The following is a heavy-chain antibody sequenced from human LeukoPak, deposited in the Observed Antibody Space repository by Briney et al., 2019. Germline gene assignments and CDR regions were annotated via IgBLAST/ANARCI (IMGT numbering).Heavy chain of an antibody. J-gene: IGHJ4*02. CDR3: ARRSYYGSGTVLEPHFDY. D-gene: IGHD3-10*01. Sequence: PGGSLRLSCAASGFTFSSYAMHWVRQAPGKGLEWVAVISYDGSNKYYADSVKGRFTISRDNSKNTLYLQMNSLRAEDTAVYYCARRSYYGSGTVLEPHFDYWGQGTLVTVSS. CDR2: ISYDGSNK. V-gene: IGHV3-30-3*01. CDR1: GFTFSSYA.